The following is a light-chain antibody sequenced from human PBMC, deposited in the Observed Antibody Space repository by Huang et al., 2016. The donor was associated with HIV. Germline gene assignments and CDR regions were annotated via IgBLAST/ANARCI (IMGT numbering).Light chain of an antibody. V-gene: IGKV3-20*01. J-gene: IGKJ3*01. CDR2: GAS. CDR1: QSLSSRF. Sequence: EIVLTQSPGTLSLSPGERATLSCRASQSLSSRFVAWYQQRRGQAPRLLLYGASSRATGIPDRFSGSGSGTDFTLTISRLEPEDFAVYYCHQYGTSLGFTFGPGTKVEIK. CDR3: HQYGTSLGFT.